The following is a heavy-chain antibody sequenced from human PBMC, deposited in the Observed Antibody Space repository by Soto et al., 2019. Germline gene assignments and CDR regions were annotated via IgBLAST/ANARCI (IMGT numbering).Heavy chain of an antibody. Sequence: GGSLRLSCAASGFTFSNAWMSWVRQAPGKGLEWVGRIKSKTDGGTTDYAAPVKGRFTISRDDSKNTLYLQMNSLKTEDTAVYYCTTDPPDWAGNGDEAFDIWGQGTMVTVSS. CDR3: TTDPPDWAGNGDEAFDI. V-gene: IGHV3-15*01. CDR2: IKSKTDGGTT. J-gene: IGHJ3*02. D-gene: IGHD6-19*01. CDR1: GFTFSNAW.